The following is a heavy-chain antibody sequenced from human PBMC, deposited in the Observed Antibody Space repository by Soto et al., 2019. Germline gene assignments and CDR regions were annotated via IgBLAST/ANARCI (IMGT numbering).Heavy chain of an antibody. V-gene: IGHV1-24*01. J-gene: IGHJ2*01. CDR1: GYTLTELS. Sequence: GPSVKVSCKVSGYTLTELSMHWVRQAPGKGLEWMGGFDPEDGETIYAQKFQGRVTMTEDTSTDTAYMELSSLRSEDTAVYYCATYYGDYADWYFDLWGRGTLVTVSS. CDR3: ATYYGDYADWYFDL. D-gene: IGHD4-17*01. CDR2: FDPEDGET.